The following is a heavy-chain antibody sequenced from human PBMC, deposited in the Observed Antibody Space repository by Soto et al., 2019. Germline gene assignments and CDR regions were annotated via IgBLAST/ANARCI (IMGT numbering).Heavy chain of an antibody. CDR1: GGSISSYY. Sequence: PSETLSLTCTVSGGSISSYYWSWIRQPPGKGLEWIGYIYYSGSTNYNPSLKSRVTISVDTSKNQFSLKLSSVTAADTAVYYCARGRGTAAPYYYYGMDVWGQGTTVTVSS. V-gene: IGHV4-59*01. CDR3: ARGRGTAAPYYYYGMDV. CDR2: IYYSGST. J-gene: IGHJ6*02. D-gene: IGHD6-13*01.